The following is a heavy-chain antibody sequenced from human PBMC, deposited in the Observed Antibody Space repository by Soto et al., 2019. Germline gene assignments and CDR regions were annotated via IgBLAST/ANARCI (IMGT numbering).Heavy chain of an antibody. J-gene: IGHJ4*02. CDR3: ARGRHYYDSSGYLPPFDY. V-gene: IGHV4-34*01. CDR2: INRSGST. Sequence: SETLSLTCAVYGGSFSGYYWSWIRQPPGKGLEWIGEINRSGSTNYNPSLKSRVTISVDTSKNQFSLKLSSVTAADTAVYYCARGRHYYDSSGYLPPFDYWGQGTLVTSPQ. D-gene: IGHD3-22*01. CDR1: GGSFSGYY.